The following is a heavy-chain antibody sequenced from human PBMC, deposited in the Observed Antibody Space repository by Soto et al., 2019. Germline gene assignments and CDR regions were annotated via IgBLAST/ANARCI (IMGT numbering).Heavy chain of an antibody. Sequence: QVQLVQSGAEVKKPGASVKVSCKASGYTFTSYGISWVREAPGQGLEWMGWISAYNGNTNYAQKLQGRVTMTTDTYTSTAYMELRSLRSDDTAVYYCARDRTLEASGYDLLFDYWGQGTLVTVSS. CDR2: ISAYNGNT. D-gene: IGHD5-12*01. CDR1: GYTFTSYG. CDR3: ARDRTLEASGYDLLFDY. V-gene: IGHV1-18*01. J-gene: IGHJ4*02.